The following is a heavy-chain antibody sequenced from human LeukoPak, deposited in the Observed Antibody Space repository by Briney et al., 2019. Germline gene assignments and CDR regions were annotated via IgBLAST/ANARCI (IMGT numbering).Heavy chain of an antibody. V-gene: IGHV1-2*02. CDR1: GYTLTVYY. D-gene: IGHD2-2*01. Sequence: GASVKVSCKASGYTLTVYYMHWVRQAPGQGLEWMGWINPNSGGTNYAQKFQGRVTMTRDTSISTAYMELSRLRSDDTAVYYCAREYCSTTRCYMADYWGQGTLVTVSS. CDR2: INPNSGGT. CDR3: AREYCSTTRCYMADY. J-gene: IGHJ4*02.